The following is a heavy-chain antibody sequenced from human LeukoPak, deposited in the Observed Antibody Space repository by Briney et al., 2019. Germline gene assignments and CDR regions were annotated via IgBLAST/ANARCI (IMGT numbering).Heavy chain of an antibody. Sequence: GSLRLSCAASGFTFSSYAMHWVRQAPGKGLEWVAVISYDGSNKYYADSVKGRFTISRDNSKNTLYLQMNSLRAEDTAVYYCARDQGIQLWNNWFDPWGQGTLVTVSS. V-gene: IGHV3-30-3*01. D-gene: IGHD5-18*01. CDR3: ARDQGIQLWNNWFDP. CDR2: ISYDGSNK. CDR1: GFTFSSYA. J-gene: IGHJ5*02.